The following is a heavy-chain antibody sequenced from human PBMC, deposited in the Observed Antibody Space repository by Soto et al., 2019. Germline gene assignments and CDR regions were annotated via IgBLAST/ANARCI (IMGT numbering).Heavy chain of an antibody. CDR2: IYYSGST. CDR3: ARDFRYSRYDHWYFDL. V-gene: IGHV4-30-4*01. D-gene: IGHD5-12*01. CDR1: GGSISSGDYY. Sequence: SETLSLTCTVSGGSISSGDYYWSWIRQPPGKGLEWIGYIYYSGSTYYSPSLKSRVTISVDTSKNQFSLKLSSVTAADTAVYYCARDFRYSRYDHWYFDLWGRGTLVTVSS. J-gene: IGHJ2*01.